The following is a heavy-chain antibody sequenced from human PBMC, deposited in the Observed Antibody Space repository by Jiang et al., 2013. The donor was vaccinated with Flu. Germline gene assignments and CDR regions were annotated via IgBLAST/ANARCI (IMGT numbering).Heavy chain of an antibody. V-gene: IGHV3-23*01. Sequence: AVSGFTFSSHDMSWVRQAPGKGLEWVSSISASSRSTFYADSVKGRFSISRDNSINTLYLQMNSLTAEDTAIYYCSKGTSQPGNWGQGTLVTVSS. D-gene: IGHD1-14*01. CDR1: GFTFSSHD. CDR3: SKGTSQPGN. J-gene: IGHJ4*02. CDR2: ISASSRST.